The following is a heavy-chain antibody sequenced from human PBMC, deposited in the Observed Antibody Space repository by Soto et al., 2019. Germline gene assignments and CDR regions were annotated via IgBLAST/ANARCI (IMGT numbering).Heavy chain of an antibody. CDR3: ARADDSSGYYPFQH. Sequence: PGGSLRLSCAASGFTVSSNYMSWARQAPGKGLEWVSVIYSGGSTYYADSVKGRFTISRDNSKNTLYLQMNSLRAEDTAVYYCARADDSSGYYPFQHWGQGTLVTVSS. CDR1: GFTVSSNY. V-gene: IGHV3-53*01. D-gene: IGHD3-22*01. J-gene: IGHJ1*01. CDR2: IYSGGST.